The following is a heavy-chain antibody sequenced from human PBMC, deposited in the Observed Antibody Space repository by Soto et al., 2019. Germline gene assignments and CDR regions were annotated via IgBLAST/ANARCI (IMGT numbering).Heavy chain of an antibody. CDR1: GYTFTGYY. CDR2: INPNSGGT. Sequence: ASVKVSCKASGYTFTGYYMHWVRQAPGQGLEWMGWINPNSGGTNYAQKFQGRVTMTRDTSISTAYMELGRLRSDDTAVYYCARAGGVPYYYYGMDVWGQGTTVTVSS. J-gene: IGHJ6*02. V-gene: IGHV1-2*02. D-gene: IGHD3-10*01. CDR3: ARAGGVPYYYYGMDV.